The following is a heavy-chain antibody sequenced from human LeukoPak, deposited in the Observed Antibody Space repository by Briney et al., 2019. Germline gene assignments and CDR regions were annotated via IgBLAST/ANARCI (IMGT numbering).Heavy chain of an antibody. J-gene: IGHJ4*02. CDR3: ARVHDRRGAPHLLFDY. Sequence: ASVKVSCKASGYTFTGYYMHWVRQAPGQGLEWMGWINPNSGGTNYAQKFQGRVTMTRDTSISTAYMELSRLRSDDTAVYYCARVHDRRGAPHLLFDYWGQGTLVTVSS. CDR1: GYTFTGYY. V-gene: IGHV1-2*02. CDR2: INPNSGGT. D-gene: IGHD1-26*01.